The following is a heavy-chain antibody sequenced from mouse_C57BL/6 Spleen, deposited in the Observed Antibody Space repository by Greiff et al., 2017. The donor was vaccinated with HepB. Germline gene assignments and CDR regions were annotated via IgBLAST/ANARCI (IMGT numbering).Heavy chain of an antibody. Sequence: DVMLVESGGGLVKPGGSLKLSCAASGFTFSSYAMSWVRQTPEKRLEWVATISDGGSYTYYPDNVKGRFTISRDNAKNNLYLQMSHLKSEDTAMYYCAREGTTVVEGGWYFDVWGTGTTVTVSS. D-gene: IGHD1-1*01. CDR2: ISDGGSYT. CDR1: GFTFSSYA. V-gene: IGHV5-4*01. CDR3: AREGTTVVEGGWYFDV. J-gene: IGHJ1*03.